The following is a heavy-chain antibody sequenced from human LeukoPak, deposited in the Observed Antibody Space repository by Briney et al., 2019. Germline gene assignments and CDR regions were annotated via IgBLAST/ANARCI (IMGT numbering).Heavy chain of an antibody. V-gene: IGHV3-23*01. D-gene: IGHD3-10*01. CDR1: GFTFSSYA. Sequence: PGGSLRLSCAASGFTFSSYAMSWVRQAPGKGRGWVSTISGSGDSTHYADSVQGRFTISRDNSKNTLYLQMNSLRAEDTAVYYCARANLYGSGSSYFDYWGQGTLVTVSS. CDR2: ISGSGDST. J-gene: IGHJ4*02. CDR3: ARANLYGSGSSYFDY.